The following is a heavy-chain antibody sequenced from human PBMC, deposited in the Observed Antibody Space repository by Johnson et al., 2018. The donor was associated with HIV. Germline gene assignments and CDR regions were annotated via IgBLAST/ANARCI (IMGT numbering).Heavy chain of an antibody. CDR3: AKDNGIAGTSGDAFDI. Sequence: VQLVESGGGLVQPGRSLRLSCTASGFTFDDYAMHWVRLAPGKGLEWVSGISWNSGSIAYADSVKGRFTTSRDNAKNSLYLQVKSLRAEDTALYLCAKDNGIAGTSGDAFDIWGQGTTVTVSS. J-gene: IGHJ3*02. CDR1: GFTFDDYA. CDR2: ISWNSGSI. V-gene: IGHV3-9*01. D-gene: IGHD6-13*01.